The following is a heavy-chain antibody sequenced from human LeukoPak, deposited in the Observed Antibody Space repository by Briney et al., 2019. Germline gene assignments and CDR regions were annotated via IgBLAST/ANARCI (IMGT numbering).Heavy chain of an antibody. Sequence: GGSLRLSCAASGFTFSSYGMHWVRQAPGKGLEWVAFIRYDGSNKYYADSVKGRFTISRDNSKNTLYLQMNSLRAEDTAVYYCAKDGVDYDFWSGSHYFDYWGQGTLVTVSS. CDR3: AKDGVDYDFWSGSHYFDY. CDR2: IRYDGSNK. J-gene: IGHJ4*02. D-gene: IGHD3-3*01. V-gene: IGHV3-30*02. CDR1: GFTFSSYG.